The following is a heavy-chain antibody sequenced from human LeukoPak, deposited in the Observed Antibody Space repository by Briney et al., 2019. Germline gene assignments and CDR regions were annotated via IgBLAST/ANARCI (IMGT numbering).Heavy chain of an antibody. Sequence: SETLSLTCAVYGGSFSGNYWSWIRQPPGKGLEWIGEINHSGSTNYNPSLKSRVTISVDTSKNQVSLKLSSVTAADTAVYYCATMVIFPFDYWGQGTLVTVSS. CDR1: GGSFSGNY. J-gene: IGHJ4*02. CDR2: INHSGST. D-gene: IGHD5-18*01. V-gene: IGHV4-34*01. CDR3: ATMVIFPFDY.